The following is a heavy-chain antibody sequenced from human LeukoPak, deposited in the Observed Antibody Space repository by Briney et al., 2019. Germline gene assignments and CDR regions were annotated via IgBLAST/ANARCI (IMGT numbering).Heavy chain of an antibody. V-gene: IGHV3-23*01. CDR2: ISGSGGST. J-gene: IGHJ4*02. D-gene: IGHD6-13*01. CDR1: GFTFSSYA. Sequence: YPGGSLRLSCAASGFTFSSYAMSWVRQAPGKGLEWVSAISGSGGSTYYADSVKGRFTISRDNSKNTLYLQMNSLRAEDTAVYYCARLMGYSSSWYEGVFDYWGQGTLVTVSS. CDR3: ARLMGYSSSWYEGVFDY.